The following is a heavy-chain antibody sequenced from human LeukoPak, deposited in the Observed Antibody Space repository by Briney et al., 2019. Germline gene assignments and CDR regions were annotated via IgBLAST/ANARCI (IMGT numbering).Heavy chain of an antibody. CDR3: ARNAYDILTGYYLADY. CDR2: ISSSSSYI. V-gene: IGHV3-21*01. J-gene: IGHJ4*02. CDR1: DFTFSSYS. D-gene: IGHD3-9*01. Sequence: GASLRLSYAASDFTFSSYSMNWGRQAPGKGLEWVSSISSSSSYIYYADSVKGRFTISRDNAKNSLYLQMNSLRAEDTAVYYCARNAYDILTGYYLADYWGQGTLVTVSS.